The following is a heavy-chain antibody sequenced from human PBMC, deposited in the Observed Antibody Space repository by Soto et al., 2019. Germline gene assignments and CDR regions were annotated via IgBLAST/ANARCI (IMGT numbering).Heavy chain of an antibody. J-gene: IGHJ4*02. Sequence: QLQLQESGPGLVKPSETLSLTCTVSGGSISSSSYYWGWIRQPPGKGLEWIGSLYYSGSTYYNPSLKSRVTISVDTSKNQFSLKLSSVTAADTAVYYCASRTILRYFDWLLSKGGFDYWGQGTLVTVSS. CDR3: ASRTILRYFDWLLSKGGFDY. V-gene: IGHV4-39*01. CDR2: LYYSGST. CDR1: GGSISSSSYY. D-gene: IGHD3-9*01.